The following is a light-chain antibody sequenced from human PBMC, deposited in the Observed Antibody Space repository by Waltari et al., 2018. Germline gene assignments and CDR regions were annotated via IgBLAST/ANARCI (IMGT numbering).Light chain of an antibody. CDR2: YDS. CDR1: NIGSKS. V-gene: IGLV3-21*04. Sequence: SYVLTQPPSVSVAPGKTARITCGGNNIGSKSVHCYQQKPGQAPVLVIYYDSDRPSGIPERFSGSNSGNTATLTISRVEAGDEADYYCQVWDSSSDHLYVFGTGTKVTVL. J-gene: IGLJ1*01. CDR3: QVWDSSSDHLYV.